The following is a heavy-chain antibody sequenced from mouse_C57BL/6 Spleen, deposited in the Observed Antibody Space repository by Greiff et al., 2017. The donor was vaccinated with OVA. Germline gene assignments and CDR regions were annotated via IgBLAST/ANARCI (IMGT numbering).Heavy chain of an antibody. J-gene: IGHJ3*01. D-gene: IGHD1-1*01. CDR2: IDPSDSET. V-gene: IGHV1-52*01. Sequence: QVQLKQPGAELVRPGSSVTLSCKASGYTFTSYWMHWVKQRPIQGLEWIGNIDPSDSETHYNQKFKDKATLTVDKSSSTAYMQLSSLTSEDSAVYYCALYYGTAWFAYWGQGTLVTVSA. CDR3: ALYYGTAWFAY. CDR1: GYTFTSYW.